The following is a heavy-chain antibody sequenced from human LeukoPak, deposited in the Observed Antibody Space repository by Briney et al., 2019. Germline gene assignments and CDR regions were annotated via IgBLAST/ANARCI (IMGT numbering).Heavy chain of an antibody. V-gene: IGHV3-66*01. CDR1: GFTFSSYS. CDR2: IYSGGST. J-gene: IGHJ4*02. Sequence: GGSLRLSCAASGFTFSSYSMNWVRQAPGKGLEWVSVIYSGGSTYYADSVKGRFTISRDNSRNTLYLQMNSLRAEDTAVYYCARESSSDGSGSYFYDYWGQGTLVTVSS. D-gene: IGHD3-10*01. CDR3: ARESSSDGSGSYFYDY.